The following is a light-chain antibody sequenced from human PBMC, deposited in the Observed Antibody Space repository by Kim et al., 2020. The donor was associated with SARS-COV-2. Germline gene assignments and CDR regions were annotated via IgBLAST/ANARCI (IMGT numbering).Light chain of an antibody. Sequence: SYELTQPSSVSVSPGQTARITCSGDVLAKKYARWFQQKPGQAPVLLIYKYSERPSGIPERFSGSSSGTTVTLTISGAQVEDEADYYCYSAADNKKGVLGGGTQLTVL. CDR2: KYS. J-gene: IGLJ3*02. CDR3: YSAADNKKGV. V-gene: IGLV3-27*01. CDR1: VLAKKY.